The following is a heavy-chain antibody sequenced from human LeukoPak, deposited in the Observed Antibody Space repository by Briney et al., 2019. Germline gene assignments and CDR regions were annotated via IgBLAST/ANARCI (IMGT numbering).Heavy chain of an antibody. J-gene: IGHJ4*02. Sequence: SETLSLTCTVSGYSISSGYYWGWIRQPPGKGLEWIGSIYYSGSTYYNPSLKSRVTISVDTSKNQFSLKLSSVTAADTAVYYCAIYDVVATPASATGDFDYWGQGTLVTVSS. CDR1: GYSISSGYY. D-gene: IGHD2-15*01. CDR3: AIYDVVATPASATGDFDY. CDR2: IYYSGST. V-gene: IGHV4-38-2*02.